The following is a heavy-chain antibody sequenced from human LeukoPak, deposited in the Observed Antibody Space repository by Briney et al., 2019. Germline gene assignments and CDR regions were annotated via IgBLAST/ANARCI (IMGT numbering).Heavy chain of an antibody. CDR1: GYSISSGYY. CDR3: ARLNIVVVPAASVDI. CDR2: INHSGST. D-gene: IGHD2-2*01. Sequence: SETLSLTCTVSGYSISSGYYWGWIPQPPGKGREWIGSINHSGSTYYNPSLKSRVTISVDTSKNQFSLKLSSVTAADTAVYYCARLNIVVVPAASVDIWGQGTMVTVS. J-gene: IGHJ3*02. V-gene: IGHV4-38-2*02.